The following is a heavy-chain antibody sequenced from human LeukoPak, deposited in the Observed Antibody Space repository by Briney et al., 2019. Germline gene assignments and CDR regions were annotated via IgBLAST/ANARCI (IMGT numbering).Heavy chain of an antibody. CDR2: IIPIFGTA. CDR1: GGTFSSYA. J-gene: IGHJ4*02. V-gene: IGHV1-69*13. D-gene: IGHD3-10*01. CDR3: ARDYYGSGSPGHYFDY. Sequence: ASVKVSCKASGGTFSSYAISWVRQAPGQGLEWMGGIIPIFGTANYAQKFQGRVTITADESTSTAYMELSSLRSEDTAVYYCARDYYGSGSPGHYFDYWGQGTLVTVSS.